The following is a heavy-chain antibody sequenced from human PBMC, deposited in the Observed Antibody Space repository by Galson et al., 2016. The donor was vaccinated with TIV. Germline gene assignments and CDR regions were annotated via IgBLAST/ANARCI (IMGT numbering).Heavy chain of an antibody. J-gene: IGHJ4*02. CDR3: ARGLYEEYSVGLDS. Sequence: SLRLSCAAPGFTFSNYWMYWVRQVPGKGLVWVSRLNNDGSRTAYADSVNFRFTISRDNAKNTLFLQMNRLRADDTDLYYCARGLYEEYSVGLDSWGQGTLVTVSS. CDR1: GFTFSNYW. D-gene: IGHD3-10*02. V-gene: IGHV3-74*01. CDR2: LNNDGSRT.